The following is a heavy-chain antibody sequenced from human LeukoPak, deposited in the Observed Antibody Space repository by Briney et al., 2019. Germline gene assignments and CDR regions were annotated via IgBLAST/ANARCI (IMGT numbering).Heavy chain of an antibody. V-gene: IGHV3-21*01. CDR2: ISSSSSYK. J-gene: IGHJ4*02. CDR1: GFTFSSYS. CDR3: ARDTLFDY. Sequence: GGSLRLSCAASGFTFSSYSMNWVRQAPGKGLEWVSSISSSSSYKYYADSVKGRFTISRDNAKNSLYLQMNSLRAEDTAVYYCARDTLFDYWGQGTLVTVSS.